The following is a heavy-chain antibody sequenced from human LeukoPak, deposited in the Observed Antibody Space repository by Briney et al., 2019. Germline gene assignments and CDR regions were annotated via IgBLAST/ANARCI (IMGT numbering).Heavy chain of an antibody. Sequence: GGSLRLSCAASGFTFSSYEMNWVRQAPGKGLEWVSSISSSSSYIYYADSVKGRFTISRDNAKNSLYLQMNSLRAEDTAVYYCARDYYYDSSGYYAYFDYWGQGTLVTVSS. V-gene: IGHV3-21*01. CDR2: ISSSSSYI. D-gene: IGHD3-22*01. CDR3: ARDYYYDSSGYYAYFDY. CDR1: GFTFSSYE. J-gene: IGHJ4*02.